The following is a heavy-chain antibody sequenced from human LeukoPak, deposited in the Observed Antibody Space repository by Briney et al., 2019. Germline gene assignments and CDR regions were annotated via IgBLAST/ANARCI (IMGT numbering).Heavy chain of an antibody. V-gene: IGHV3-23*01. CDR2: ISGSGGST. Sequence: GGSLRLSCAASGFTFSSYAMSWVRQAPGKGLEWVSAISGSGGSTYYADSVKGRFTISRDNSKNTLYLQMNSLRAEDTAVYYCARLLAYGSGAEAFDYWGQGALVTVSS. D-gene: IGHD3-10*01. J-gene: IGHJ4*02. CDR3: ARLLAYGSGAEAFDY. CDR1: GFTFSSYA.